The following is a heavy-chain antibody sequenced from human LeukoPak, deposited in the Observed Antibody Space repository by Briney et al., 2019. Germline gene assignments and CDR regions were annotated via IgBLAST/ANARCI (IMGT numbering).Heavy chain of an antibody. D-gene: IGHD3-22*01. J-gene: IGHJ4*02. CDR2: INHSGST. CDR3: ARGTQTYYDKAPVDY. V-gene: IGHV4-34*01. Sequence: SETLSLTCAVYGGSFSGYCWSWIRQPPGKGLEWIGEINHSGSTNYNPSLKSRVTISVDTSKSQFSLKLSPVTAADTAVYYCARGTQTYYDKAPVDYWGQGTLVTVSS. CDR1: GGSFSGYC.